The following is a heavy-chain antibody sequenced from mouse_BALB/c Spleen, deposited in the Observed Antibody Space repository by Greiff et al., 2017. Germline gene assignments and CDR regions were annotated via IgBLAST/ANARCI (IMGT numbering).Heavy chain of an antibody. J-gene: IGHJ4*01. Sequence: QVQLQQSGPGLVAPSQSLSITCTVSGFSLTSYGVHWVRQPPGKGLEWLGVIWAGGSTNYNSALMSRLSISKDNSKSQVFLKMNSLQTDDTAMYYCARSYYYGSRYYAMDYWGQGTSVTVSS. CDR2: IWAGGST. V-gene: IGHV2-9*02. CDR3: ARSYYYGSRYYAMDY. D-gene: IGHD1-1*01. CDR1: GFSLTSYG.